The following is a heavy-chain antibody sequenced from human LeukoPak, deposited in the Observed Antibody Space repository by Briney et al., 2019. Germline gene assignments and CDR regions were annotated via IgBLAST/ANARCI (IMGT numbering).Heavy chain of an antibody. D-gene: IGHD6-6*01. J-gene: IGHJ4*02. Sequence: GGSLRLSCTASGFSFSGHWMHWARQLPGKGLVWVSRISPTGSTTSYADSVKGRFTVSRDNAKNTLYPQVNNLRAEDTAVYYCARGPNSNWSGLDSWGQGTLLTVSS. CDR2: ISPTGSTT. CDR3: ARGPNSNWSGLDS. V-gene: IGHV3-74*01. CDR1: GFSFSGHW.